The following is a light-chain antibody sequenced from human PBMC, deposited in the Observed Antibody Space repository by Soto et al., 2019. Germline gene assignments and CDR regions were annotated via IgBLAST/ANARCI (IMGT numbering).Light chain of an antibody. CDR2: GAS. V-gene: IGKV3-15*01. CDR3: QQYNNWLRT. J-gene: IGKJ1*01. Sequence: EIVMTQSPATLSVSPGERATLSRRASQSVSSNLAWYQQKPGQAPRLLIYGASTRATGIPARFSGSGSGTEFTLTISSLQSEDFAFYYCQQYNNWLRTFGQGTKVDIK. CDR1: QSVSSN.